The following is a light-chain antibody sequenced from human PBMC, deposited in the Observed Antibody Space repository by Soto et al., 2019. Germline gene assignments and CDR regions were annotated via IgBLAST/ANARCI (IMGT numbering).Light chain of an antibody. CDR1: QSVRYRF. CDR3: QQYGASPWT. V-gene: IGKV3D-20*01. CDR2: DSS. Sequence: EIVLTQSPATLSLSPGEGATLSCGASQSVRYRFLAWYQQKPGLAPRLLIYDSSIRATGIPDTFSGSGSGTDFTLTISRLEPEDFAVYYCQQYGASPWTFGQGTKVEFK. J-gene: IGKJ1*01.